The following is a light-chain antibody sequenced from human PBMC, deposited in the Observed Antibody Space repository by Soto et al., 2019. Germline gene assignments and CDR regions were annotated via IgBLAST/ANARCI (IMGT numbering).Light chain of an antibody. J-gene: IGKJ5*01. V-gene: IGKV1-9*01. CDR1: QGIGRY. CDR2: SAS. CDR3: QQLNSYPIT. Sequence: IQLTQSPSSLSASVGDRVTITCRASQGIGRYLAWYQQKPGKAPKLLIYSASTLQSGVPSGFTGSESGTDFTLTISSLQPEEFATYYCQQLNSYPITFGQGTRLEIK.